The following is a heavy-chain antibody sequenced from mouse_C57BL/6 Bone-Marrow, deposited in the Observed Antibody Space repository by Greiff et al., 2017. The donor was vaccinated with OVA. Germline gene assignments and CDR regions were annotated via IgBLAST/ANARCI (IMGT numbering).Heavy chain of an antibody. CDR1: GYTFTSYW. CDR3: EIFWDYYGSNFQYYFDD. D-gene: IGHD1-1*01. J-gene: IGHJ2*01. CDR2: IHPSDSDT. Sequence: QVQLQQPGAELVKPGASVKVSCKASGYTFTSYWMHWVKQRPGQGLEWIGRIHPSDSDTNYNQKFKGKATLTVDKSSSTAYMQLSSLTSEDSAVYYCEIFWDYYGSNFQYYFDDWGQGTTLTVSS. V-gene: IGHV1-74*01.